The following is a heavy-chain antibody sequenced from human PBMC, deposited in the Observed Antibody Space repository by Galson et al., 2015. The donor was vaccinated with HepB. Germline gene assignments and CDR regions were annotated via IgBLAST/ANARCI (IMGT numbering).Heavy chain of an antibody. CDR2: IYPDDSDT. CDR1: GYGFANYW. Sequence: QSGAEVKKPGESLKISCKVSGYGFANYWIAWVRQMPGKGLEWMGIIYPDDSDTRYSPSFQGQVTISADKSITTAYLQWSSLKASDTAIYYCARQEAGTYWSLGLWGRGALLTVSS. CDR3: ARQEAGTYWSLGL. V-gene: IGHV5-51*01. J-gene: IGHJ2*01. D-gene: IGHD6-19*01.